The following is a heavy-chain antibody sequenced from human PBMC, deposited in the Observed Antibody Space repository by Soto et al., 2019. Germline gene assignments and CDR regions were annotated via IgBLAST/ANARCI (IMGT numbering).Heavy chain of an antibody. CDR2: IKEDGSEK. V-gene: IGHV3-7*03. CDR1: GFILRNYW. CDR3: ARYRYLVP. Sequence: GGSLRLSCADSGFILRNYWMSWVRQAPGMGLQWAASIKEDGSEKYYVDPVKGRFTISRENAKNSLYLQMNSLRAEDTAVYYCARYRYLVPWGQGIMVTVYS. D-gene: IGHD1-1*01. J-gene: IGHJ5*02.